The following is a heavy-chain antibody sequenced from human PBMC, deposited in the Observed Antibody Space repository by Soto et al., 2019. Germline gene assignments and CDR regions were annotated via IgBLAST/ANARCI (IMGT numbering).Heavy chain of an antibody. D-gene: IGHD3-10*01. Sequence: PSETLSLTCAVYGGSFSGYYWSWIRQPPGKGLEWIGEIYHGGSTNYNPSLRNRITISIDTSKSQFSLRLNSVSAADTAVYFCARGYYGSGSYFQDYHDYWGQVTLVTVSS. CDR2: IYHGGST. J-gene: IGHJ4*02. V-gene: IGHV4-34*09. CDR1: GGSFSGYY. CDR3: ARGYYGSGSYFQDYHDY.